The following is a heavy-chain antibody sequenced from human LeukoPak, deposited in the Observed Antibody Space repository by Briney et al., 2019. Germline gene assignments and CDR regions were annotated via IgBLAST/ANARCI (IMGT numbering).Heavy chain of an antibody. CDR2: IYTAGGT. J-gene: IGHJ2*01. CDR1: GFTFSSYD. Sequence: GGSLRLSCAASGFTFSSYDMHWVRQTTGKGLEWVSAIYTAGGTYYPGSVKGRFTISRENTKNSLYLQMNSLRAGDTAVYYCTRESNYYDSSTSPGYFDLWGRGTLVTVSS. V-gene: IGHV3-13*04. CDR3: TRESNYYDSSTSPGYFDL. D-gene: IGHD3-22*01.